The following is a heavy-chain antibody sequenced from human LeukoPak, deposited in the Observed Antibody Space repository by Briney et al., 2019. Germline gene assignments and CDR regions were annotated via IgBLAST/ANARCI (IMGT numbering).Heavy chain of an antibody. CDR1: GFTFDDYA. CDR2: ISWNSGSI. D-gene: IGHD2-21*01. V-gene: IGHV3-9*01. Sequence: GGSLRLSCAASGFTFDDYAMHWVRQAPGKGLEWVSGISWNSGSIGYADSVKGRFTISRDNAKNSLYLQMNSLRAEDTAVYYCAGGLIHIKGAFDIWGQGTMVTVSS. J-gene: IGHJ3*02. CDR3: AGGLIHIKGAFDI.